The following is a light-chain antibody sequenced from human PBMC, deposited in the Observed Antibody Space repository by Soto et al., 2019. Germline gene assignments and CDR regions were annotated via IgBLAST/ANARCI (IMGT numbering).Light chain of an antibody. Sequence: DIQMTQSPSSLSASVGDRVTITCRASQGISNYLAWYQQKPGKVPKLLIYAASTLQSGVPSRFSGSGSGTDFTFTISSLQPEDVATSYCQKYNSAPRLTVGGGTKVEIK. CDR3: QKYNSAPRLT. V-gene: IGKV1-27*01. CDR2: AAS. CDR1: QGISNY. J-gene: IGKJ4*01.